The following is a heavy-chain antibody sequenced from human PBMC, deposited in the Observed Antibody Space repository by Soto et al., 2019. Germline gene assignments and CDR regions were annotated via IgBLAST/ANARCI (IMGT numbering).Heavy chain of an antibody. Sequence: SETLSLTFTVSGCSISTYYWSWIRQPPGKGLDFIGYIYYSGSINYNPSLKSRVTISVDTSKNQFSLKLSSVTAADTAVYYCARGNYDFLTGYYIEYFDYWGQGTLVTVS. V-gene: IGHV4-59*01. D-gene: IGHD3-9*01. J-gene: IGHJ4*02. CDR3: ARGNYDFLTGYYIEYFDY. CDR2: IYYSGSI. CDR1: GCSISTYY.